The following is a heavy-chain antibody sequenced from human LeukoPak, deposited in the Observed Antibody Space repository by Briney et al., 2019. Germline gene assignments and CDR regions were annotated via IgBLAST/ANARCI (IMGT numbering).Heavy chain of an antibody. CDR1: GFTFDDYG. J-gene: IGHJ4*02. CDR2: INWNGGST. CDR3: ARDPLYCSSTSCHDY. V-gene: IGHV3-20*04. Sequence: GGSLRLSXAASGFTFDDYGMSWVRQAPGKGLEWVSGINWNGGSTGYADSVKGRFTISRDNAKNSLYLQMNSLRAEDTALYYCARDPLYCSSTSCHDYWGQGTLVTVSS. D-gene: IGHD2-2*01.